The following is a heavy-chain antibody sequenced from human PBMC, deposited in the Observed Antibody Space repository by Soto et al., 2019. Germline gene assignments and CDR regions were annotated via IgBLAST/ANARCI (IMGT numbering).Heavy chain of an antibody. V-gene: IGHV3-48*01. D-gene: IGHD3-22*01. CDR3: ARDQLYYNDISGRPLNAFDV. J-gene: IGHJ3*01. Sequence: GGSLRLSCAASGFPFRNYGMNWVRQAPGKGLEWVSYIGIGSSTKYYADSVKGRFTISRDNAKNSLYLQMNSLRAEDTAVYYCARDQLYYNDISGRPLNAFDVWGQGTMVTVSS. CDR2: IGIGSSTK. CDR1: GFPFRNYG.